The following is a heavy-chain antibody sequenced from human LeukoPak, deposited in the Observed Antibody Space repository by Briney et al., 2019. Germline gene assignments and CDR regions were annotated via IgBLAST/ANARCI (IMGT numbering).Heavy chain of an antibody. CDR1: GFTFSSYA. D-gene: IGHD4-17*01. CDR3: SKGGPLGDTNRFDH. Sequence: GGSLRLSCAASGFTFSSYAMSWVRQAPGKVLEWVSAISGSGGSTYYADSVKGRFTISRDNSKNTVYLQMTNLKPGDTAVYYCSKGGPLGDTNRFDHWGQGTLVSVSS. V-gene: IGHV3-23*01. CDR2: ISGSGGST. J-gene: IGHJ4*02.